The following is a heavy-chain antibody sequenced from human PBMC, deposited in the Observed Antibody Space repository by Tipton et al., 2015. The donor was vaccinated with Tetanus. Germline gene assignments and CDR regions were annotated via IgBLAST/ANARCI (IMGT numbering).Heavy chain of an antibody. J-gene: IGHJ4*02. V-gene: IGHV4-4*02. CDR2: IYFSGST. Sequence: TLSLTCAVSGGSISSSNWWSWVRQPPGKGLEWIGEIYFSGSTYYNPSLRSRVTISVDTSKNEFSLKLNSVTAADTAVYYCARDQARGARGWNYFDYWGQGTLVTVSS. CDR3: ARDQARGARGWNYFDY. D-gene: IGHD1-26*01. CDR1: GGSISSSNW.